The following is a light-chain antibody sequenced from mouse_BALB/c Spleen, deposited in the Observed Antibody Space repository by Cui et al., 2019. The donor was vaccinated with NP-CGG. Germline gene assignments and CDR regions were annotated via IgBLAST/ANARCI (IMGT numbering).Light chain of an antibody. CDR3: ALWYSNHWV. CDR1: TGAVITSNY. Sequence: QDVVTQEPALTTSPGETVTLTCRSSTGAVITSNYANWVQEKPDHLFTGLIGGTNNRAPGVPARFSGSLIGDKAALTITGAQTEDEAIYFCALWYSNHWVFGGGTKLTVL. J-gene: IGLJ1*01. V-gene: IGLV1*01. CDR2: GTN.